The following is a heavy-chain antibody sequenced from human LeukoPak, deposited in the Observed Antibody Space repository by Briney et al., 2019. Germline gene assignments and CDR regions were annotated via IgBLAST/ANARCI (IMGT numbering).Heavy chain of an antibody. D-gene: IGHD1-26*01. J-gene: IGHJ4*02. V-gene: IGHV4-39*07. Sequence: SETLSLTCTVSGGSIGSSSYYWGWIRQPPGKGLEWIGSIYYSGSTYYNPSLKSRVTISVDTSKNQFSLKLSSVTAADTAVYYCARGGRDRYSGTSPVDYWGQGTLVTVSS. CDR1: GGSIGSSSYY. CDR2: IYYSGST. CDR3: ARGGRDRYSGTSPVDY.